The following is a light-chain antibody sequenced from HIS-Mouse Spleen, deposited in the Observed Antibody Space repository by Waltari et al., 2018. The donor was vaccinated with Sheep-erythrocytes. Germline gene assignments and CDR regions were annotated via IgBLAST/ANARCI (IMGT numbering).Light chain of an antibody. V-gene: IGKV2-28*01. CDR1: QSLLHSNGYNY. Sequence: DIVMTQSPPSLPVTPGEPASISCRSSQSLLHSNGYNYLDWYLENPGQSPQLLIYLGSNRASGVPDRFSGSGSGTDFTLKISRVEAEDVGVYYCMQALQTPRTFGQGTKVEIK. J-gene: IGKJ1*01. CDR2: LGS. CDR3: MQALQTPRT.